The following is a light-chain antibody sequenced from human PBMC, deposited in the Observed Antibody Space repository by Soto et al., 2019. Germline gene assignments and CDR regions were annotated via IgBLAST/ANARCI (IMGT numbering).Light chain of an antibody. V-gene: IGKV1-17*01. CDR2: DAS. J-gene: IGKJ1*01. CDR3: QQYNSYPWT. CDR1: QGIRND. Sequence: DIHMTQSPSSLSASVGYRFTITCRASQGIRNDLAWFQQKPGKAPKRLIYDASSLESGVPSRFRGSGSGTEFTLTISSLQPDDFATYYCQQYNSYPWTFGQGTKVDIK.